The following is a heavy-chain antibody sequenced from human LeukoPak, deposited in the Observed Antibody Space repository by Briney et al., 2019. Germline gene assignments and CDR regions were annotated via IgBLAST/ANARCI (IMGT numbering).Heavy chain of an antibody. V-gene: IGHV3-9*01. CDR2: ISWNSISI. D-gene: IGHD3-22*01. Sequence: GRSLRLSCAASGFTFDDYAMHWVRQAPGKGLEWVSGISWNSISIGYADSLKGRFTISRDNAKNSLYLQMNSLRAEDTALYYCAKVGSGYYVGPYSFDYWGQGTLVTVSS. CDR1: GFTFDDYA. J-gene: IGHJ4*02. CDR3: AKVGSGYYVGPYSFDY.